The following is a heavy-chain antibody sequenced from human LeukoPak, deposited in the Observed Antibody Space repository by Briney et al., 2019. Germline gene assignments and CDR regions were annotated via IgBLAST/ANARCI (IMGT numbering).Heavy chain of an antibody. V-gene: IGHV4-34*01. CDR3: ASQVGRYFARADY. J-gene: IGHJ4*02. CDR1: GGSFSGYY. Sequence: PSETLSLTCAVYGGSFSGYYWSWIRQPPGKGLEWIGEINHSGSTNYNPSPKSRVTISVDTSKNQFSLKLSSVTAADTAVYYCASQVGRYFARADYWGQGTLVTVSS. CDR2: INHSGST. D-gene: IGHD3-9*01.